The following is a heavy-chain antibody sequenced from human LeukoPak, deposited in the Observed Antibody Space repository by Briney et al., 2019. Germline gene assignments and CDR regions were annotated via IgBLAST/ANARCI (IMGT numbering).Heavy chain of an antibody. CDR2: ISGSSSYI. D-gene: IGHD3-22*01. J-gene: IGHJ4*02. Sequence: GGSLRLSCAASGFTFSTYTMNWVRQAPGKGLEWVSSISGSSSYIYHADSVKGRFTISRDNARNSLYLQMNSLRAEDTAVYYCARDFYPPGYYDSSGYPTNRFDYWGQGTLVTVSS. CDR3: ARDFYPPGYYDSSGYPTNRFDY. CDR1: GFTFSTYT. V-gene: IGHV3-21*01.